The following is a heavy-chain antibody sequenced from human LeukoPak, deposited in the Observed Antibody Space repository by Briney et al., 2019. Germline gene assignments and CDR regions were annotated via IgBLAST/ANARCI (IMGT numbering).Heavy chain of an antibody. J-gene: IGHJ4*02. D-gene: IGHD3-3*01. V-gene: IGHV3-49*03. Sequence: PGGSLRLSCTASRFTFGDSGMSWFRQAPGKGLEWVGFIRSKAYGGAVEYAASVKGRFTISRDDSKSIAYLLMNSLKTEDTAVYYCSRAPYYDFWCDYWGQGTLVTVSS. CDR2: IRSKAYGGAV. CDR1: RFTFGDSG. CDR3: SRAPYYDFWCDY.